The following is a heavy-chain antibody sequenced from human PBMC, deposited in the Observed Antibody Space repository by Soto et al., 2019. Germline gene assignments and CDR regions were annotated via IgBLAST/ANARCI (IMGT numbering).Heavy chain of an antibody. J-gene: IGHJ4*02. CDR1: GGSISSYY. Sequence: PSETLSLTCTVSGGSISSYYWSWIRQPPGKGLEWIGYIYYSGSTNYNPSLKSRVTISVDTSKNQFSLQLSSVTAADTAVYYCARLDYKASYYFDYWGQGTLVTVSS. CDR2: IYYSGST. CDR3: ARLDYKASYYFDY. V-gene: IGHV4-59*08. D-gene: IGHD4-4*01.